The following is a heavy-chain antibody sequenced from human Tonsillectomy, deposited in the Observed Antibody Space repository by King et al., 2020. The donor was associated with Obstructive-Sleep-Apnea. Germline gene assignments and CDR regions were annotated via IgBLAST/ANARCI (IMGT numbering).Heavy chain of an antibody. D-gene: IGHD4-23*01. CDR2: IKPSGGGT. J-gene: IGHJ4*02. CDR3: ARVSGGNSHYFDN. CDR1: GYNFASYY. V-gene: IGHV1-46*01. Sequence: HVQLVESGAEVKKPGASVKVSCKASGYNFASYYMHWVRQAPGQGLEWMGIIKPSGGGTTYAQKFQGRITMTRDTSTSTVYLELNSLRSDDTAAFFCARVSGGNSHYFDNWGQGTLVTVSS.